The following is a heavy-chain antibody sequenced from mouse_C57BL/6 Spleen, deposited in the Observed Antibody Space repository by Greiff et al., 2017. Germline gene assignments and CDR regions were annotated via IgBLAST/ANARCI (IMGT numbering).Heavy chain of an antibody. CDR2: IYPGSGNT. V-gene: IGHV1-66*01. D-gene: IGHD2-3*01. Sequence: QVQLQQSGPELVKPGASVKISCKASGYSFTSYYIHWVKQRPGQGLEWIGWIYPGSGNTKYNEKFKGKATLTADTSSSTAYMQLSSLTSEDSAVYYCARNPYDGYSYAMDYWGQGTSVTVSS. J-gene: IGHJ4*01. CDR3: ARNPYDGYSYAMDY. CDR1: GYSFTSYY.